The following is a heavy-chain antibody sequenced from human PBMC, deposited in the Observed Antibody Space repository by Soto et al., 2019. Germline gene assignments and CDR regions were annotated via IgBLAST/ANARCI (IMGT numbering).Heavy chain of an antibody. CDR1: GDTFTDYY. D-gene: IGHD2-21*02. J-gene: IGHJ4*02. CDR2: VNPSGGHT. CDR3: ARGGHVVVVTAALDY. Sequence: ASVKVSCKAAGDTFTDYYIHWVRQAPGQGLEWMGTVNPSGGHTTYAQHFLGRVTMTRDTSTSTLYMELTSLTSDDTAIYYCARGGHVVVVTAALDYWGQGTLVTVSS. V-gene: IGHV1-46*01.